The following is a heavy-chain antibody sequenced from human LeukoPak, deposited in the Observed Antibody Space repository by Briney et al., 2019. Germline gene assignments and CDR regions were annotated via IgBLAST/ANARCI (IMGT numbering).Heavy chain of an antibody. J-gene: IGHJ5*02. D-gene: IGHD1-26*01. V-gene: IGHV4-59*01. CDR2: IYYSGST. CDR1: GGSISSYY. CDR3: ARDQSNGGYFWFDP. Sequence: SETLSLTCTVSGGSISSYYWSWIRQPPGKGLEWIGYIYYSGSTNYNPSLKSRVTISVDTSKNQFSLKLSSVTAADTAVYYCARDQSNGGYFWFDPWGQGTLVTVSS.